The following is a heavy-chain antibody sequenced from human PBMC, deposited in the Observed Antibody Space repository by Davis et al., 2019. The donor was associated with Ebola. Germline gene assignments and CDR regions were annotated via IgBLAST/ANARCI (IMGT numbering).Heavy chain of an antibody. CDR1: GGTFSSNW. J-gene: IGHJ4*02. D-gene: IGHD6-13*01. CDR3: ARGGNYFDY. CDR2: INIDGSST. V-gene: IGHV3-74*01. Sequence: SCKASGGTFSSNWMHWVRQAPGKGLVWVSRINIDGSSTSYADSVKGRFTISRDNAKNTLYLQMNSLRAEDTAVYYCARGGNYFDYWGQGTLVTVSS.